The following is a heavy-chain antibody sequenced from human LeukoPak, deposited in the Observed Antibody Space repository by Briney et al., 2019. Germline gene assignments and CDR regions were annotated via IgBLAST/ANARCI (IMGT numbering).Heavy chain of an antibody. J-gene: IGHJ5*02. CDR2: IDKTSSNT. CDR3: AKGSSASCYGNLGH. CDR1: GFTFSDYY. Sequence: GGSLRLSCAASGFTFSDYYMSWIRQAPGKGLEWVSYIDKTSSNTNYADSVKGRFTISRDNSKNTLYLQMNSLRAEDTAVYHCAKGSSASCYGNLGHWGQGTLVTVSS. V-gene: IGHV3-11*05. D-gene: IGHD2-2*01.